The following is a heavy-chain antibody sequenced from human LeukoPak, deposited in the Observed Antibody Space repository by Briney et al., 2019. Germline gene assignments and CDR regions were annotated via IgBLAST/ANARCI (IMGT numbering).Heavy chain of an antibody. V-gene: IGHV3-15*01. D-gene: IGHD6-19*01. J-gene: IGHJ4*02. CDR2: IKSKTDGGTT. Sequence: GGSLRLPCAASGFTFSNAWMSWVRQAPGKGLEWVGRIKSKTDGGTTDYAAPVKGRFTISRDDSKNTLYLQMNSLKTEDTAVYYCTSPRVAVAGTVYWGQGTLVTVSS. CDR3: TSPRVAVAGTVY. CDR1: GFTFSNAW.